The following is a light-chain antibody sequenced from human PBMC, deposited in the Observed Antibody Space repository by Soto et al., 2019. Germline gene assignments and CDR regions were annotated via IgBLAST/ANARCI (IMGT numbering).Light chain of an antibody. V-gene: IGKV3-20*01. CDR2: GAS. Sequence: IGLSQSPATLSLSQGERATLSCRASQSVSSYLAWYQQKPGQAPRLLIYGASSRATGIPDRFSGSGSATEFTLTISSLQSEDFAVYYCRHYGSSPETFGQGTNVDIK. J-gene: IGKJ1*01. CDR3: RHYGSSPET. CDR1: QSVSSY.